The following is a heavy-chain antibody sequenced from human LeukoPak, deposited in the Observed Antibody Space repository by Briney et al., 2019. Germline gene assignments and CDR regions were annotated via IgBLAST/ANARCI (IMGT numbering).Heavy chain of an antibody. J-gene: IGHJ4*02. Sequence: ASVKVSCKASGYTFTSYGISWVRQAPGQGLEWMGWISAHNGNINYAQKLQGRVTMTKDTSTNIAYMELRSLTSDDTAVYYCARDGYFDCWGQGTLVTVSS. CDR2: ISAHNGNI. CDR3: ARDGYFDC. V-gene: IGHV1-18*01. CDR1: GYTFTSYG.